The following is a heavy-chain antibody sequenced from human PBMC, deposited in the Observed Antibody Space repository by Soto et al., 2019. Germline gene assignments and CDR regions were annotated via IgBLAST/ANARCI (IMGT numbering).Heavy chain of an antibody. V-gene: IGHV3-23*01. Sequence: XGSLRLSCAAAGFTFSSYAMSWVRQAPGKGLEWVSTISGGGGTYYADSVKGRFTISRDNSKNTLYLQMNSLRAEDTAVYYCAKDVMYSSSWYYFDYWGQGTLVTVSS. CDR3: AKDVMYSSSWYYFDY. CDR1: GFTFSSYA. CDR2: ISGGGGT. D-gene: IGHD6-13*01. J-gene: IGHJ4*02.